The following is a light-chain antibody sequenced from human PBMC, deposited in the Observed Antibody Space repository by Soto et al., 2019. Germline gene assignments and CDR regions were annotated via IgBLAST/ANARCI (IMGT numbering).Light chain of an antibody. V-gene: IGLV2-8*01. CDR3: SSTAGNNNLV. CDR2: EVS. CDR1: SSDVGGYNY. Sequence: QSVLTQPASVSGSPGQSITISCTGTSSDVGGYNYVSWYQHHPGKAPKLIIYEVSKRPSGVPDRFSGSKSGNTASLTVSGLQAEDEAVYYCSSTAGNNNLVFGGGTKLTVL. J-gene: IGLJ3*02.